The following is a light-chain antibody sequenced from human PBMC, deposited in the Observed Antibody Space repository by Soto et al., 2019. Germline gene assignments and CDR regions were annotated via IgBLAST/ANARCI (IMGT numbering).Light chain of an antibody. CDR2: GAS. V-gene: IGKV1-33*01. CDR3: QHYNNLPPFT. CDR1: QDIGTS. Sequence: DIQMTQSPSSLSASVGARVSITCQASQDIGTSLSWFQHKPGRAPKLLIYGASYLETGVPSRFRGSGSGTDFTFTITSLQPEAIATYYCQHYNNLPPFTFGPGTIVDIK. J-gene: IGKJ3*01.